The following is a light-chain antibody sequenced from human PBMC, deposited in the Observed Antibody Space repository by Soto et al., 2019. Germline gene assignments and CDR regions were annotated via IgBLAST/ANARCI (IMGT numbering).Light chain of an antibody. J-gene: IGLJ3*02. CDR3: QSYDSSKEV. CDR1: SGSIASNY. V-gene: IGLV6-57*02. Sequence: NFMVTQPHSVSESPGKTVTISCTGSSGSIASNYVQWYQQRPGSAPTTVIYEDNQRPSGVPDRFSGSIDSSSNSASLTISGLKTEDEADYYCQSYDSSKEVFGGGTQLTVL. CDR2: EDN.